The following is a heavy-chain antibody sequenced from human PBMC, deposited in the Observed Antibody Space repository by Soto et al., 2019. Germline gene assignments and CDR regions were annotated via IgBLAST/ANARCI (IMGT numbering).Heavy chain of an antibody. J-gene: IGHJ3*02. Sequence: SETLSLTCAVYGGSFSGYYWSWIRQPPGKGLEWIGEINHSGSTNYNPSLKSRVTISVDTSKNQFSLKLSSVTAADTAVYYCARKPFITIIGNDAFDSWGQGTMVTVSS. D-gene: IGHD3-22*01. CDR1: GGSFSGYY. CDR3: ARKPFITIIGNDAFDS. CDR2: INHSGST. V-gene: IGHV4-34*01.